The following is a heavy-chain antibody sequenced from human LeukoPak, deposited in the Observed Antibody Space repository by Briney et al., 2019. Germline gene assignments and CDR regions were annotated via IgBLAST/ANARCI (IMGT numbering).Heavy chain of an antibody. CDR2: HYYSGST. J-gene: IGHJ4*02. Sequence: SETLSLTCTVSGASINSSGYYWGWIRQPPGKGLEWIGSHYYSGSTYYNPSLKSRVTISVDTSKNHFSLKLNSVTAADTAVYYCARRGGSGSYFDYWGQGTLVTVSS. CDR3: ARRGGSGSYFDY. D-gene: IGHD1-26*01. CDR1: GASINSSGYY. V-gene: IGHV4-39*02.